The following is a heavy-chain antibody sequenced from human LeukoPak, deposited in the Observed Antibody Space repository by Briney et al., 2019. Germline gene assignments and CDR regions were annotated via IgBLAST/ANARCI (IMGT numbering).Heavy chain of an antibody. CDR3: ARGGGKADAYLVDY. J-gene: IGHJ4*02. V-gene: IGHV4-4*07. Sequence: SETLSLTCIVSGGSISNYYWSWIRQPAGKGLEWIGRIYTSGGTNFNPSLKSRVTMSVDTSKNQFSLKLSSVTAADTAVYYCARGGGKADAYLVDYWGQGTRVTVTS. CDR2: IYTSGGT. D-gene: IGHD5-24*01. CDR1: GGSISNYY.